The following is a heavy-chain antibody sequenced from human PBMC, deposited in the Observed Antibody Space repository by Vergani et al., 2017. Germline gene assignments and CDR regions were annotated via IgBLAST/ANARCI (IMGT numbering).Heavy chain of an antibody. D-gene: IGHD6-19*01. J-gene: IGHJ4*02. CDR3: ASPASSGWYYFDY. CDR2: ISYDGSNK. V-gene: IGHV3-30*03. CDR1: GFTFSSYG. Sequence: QVQLVESGGGVVQTGRSLRLSCAASGFTFSSYGMHWVRQAPGKGLEWVAVISYDGSNKYYADSGKGRFTISRDNAKNSLYLQMNSLRAEDTAVYYCASPASSGWYYFDYWGQGTLVTVSS.